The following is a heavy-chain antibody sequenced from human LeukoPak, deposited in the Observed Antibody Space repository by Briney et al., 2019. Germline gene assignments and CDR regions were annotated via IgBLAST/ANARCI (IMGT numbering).Heavy chain of an antibody. Sequence: GGSLRLSCAASGFTFRDYYMTWFRQAPGKGLEGVSYISGPGTTISYADSVKGRFTISRDNAKNSLYLQMNSLRAEDTAVYYCARGRGDYWGQGPLVTVSS. CDR1: GFTFRDYY. J-gene: IGHJ4*02. V-gene: IGHV3-11*04. CDR3: ARGRGDY. CDR2: ISGPGTTI.